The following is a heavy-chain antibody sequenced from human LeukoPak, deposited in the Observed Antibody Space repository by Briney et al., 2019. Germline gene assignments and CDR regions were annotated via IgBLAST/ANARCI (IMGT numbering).Heavy chain of an antibody. J-gene: IGHJ6*04. CDR1: GGSISSGPNY. CDR2: IFITDTSGIT. Sequence: SETLSLTCTVSGGSISSGPNYWSWVRQPAGKGLEWIGRIFITDTSGITNYNPSPKTRLTISLDRSKNQFSLRLTSVTAADSAMYFCARTSPHSDILTGLDVWGNGTTVIVSS. CDR3: ARTSPHSDILTGLDV. V-gene: IGHV4-61*02. D-gene: IGHD3-9*01.